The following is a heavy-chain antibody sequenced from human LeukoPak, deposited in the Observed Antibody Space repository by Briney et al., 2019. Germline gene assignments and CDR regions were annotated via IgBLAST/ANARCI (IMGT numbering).Heavy chain of an antibody. CDR3: AREYYYDSSGYLDAFDI. D-gene: IGHD3-22*01. J-gene: IGHJ3*02. Sequence: GGSLRLSCAASGFTFSSYSMNWVREAPGKGLEWVSYISSGSSTIYYADSVKGRFTISRDNAKNSLYLQMHSLRAEDTAVYYCAREYYYDSSGYLDAFDIWGQGTMVTVSS. CDR1: GFTFSSYS. CDR2: ISSGSSTI. V-gene: IGHV3-48*01.